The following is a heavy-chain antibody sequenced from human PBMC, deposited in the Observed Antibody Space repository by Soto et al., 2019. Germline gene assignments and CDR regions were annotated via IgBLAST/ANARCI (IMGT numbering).Heavy chain of an antibody. J-gene: IGHJ4*02. D-gene: IGHD1-26*01. CDR3: ARDGGSYYFDY. Sequence: EVQLVESGGGLVKPGGSLRLSCAASGFTFSSYSMNWVRQAPGKGLEWVSSISTIYYADSVKGRFTISRDNAKNSLYLQMNSLRAEDTAVYYCARDGGSYYFDYWGQGTLDTVSS. V-gene: IGHV3-21*01. CDR2: ISTI. CDR1: GFTFSSYS.